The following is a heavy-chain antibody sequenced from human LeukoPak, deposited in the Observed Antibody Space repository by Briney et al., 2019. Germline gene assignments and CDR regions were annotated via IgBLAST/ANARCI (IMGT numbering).Heavy chain of an antibody. CDR3: SQDVSVYYGSGSY. CDR2: MRSGGCSN. CDR1: GVTFSSSG. J-gene: IGHJ4*02. Sequence: AGTLWLSCTVSGVTFSSSGMYWVRQPPGKGLERVAFMRSGGCSNYYSDSVKGRFTTSRDNTNKKLFLQMNSLRAEAAAVYYCSQDVSVYYGSGSYWGQGTLVTVSS. V-gene: IGHV3-30*02. D-gene: IGHD3-10*01.